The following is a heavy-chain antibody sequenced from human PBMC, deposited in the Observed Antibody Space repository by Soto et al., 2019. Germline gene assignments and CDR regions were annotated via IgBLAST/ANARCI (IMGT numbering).Heavy chain of an antibody. CDR3: ARGHIVVVTAIPSWFDP. D-gene: IGHD2-21*02. J-gene: IGHJ5*02. CDR1: GYTFTSYG. CDR2: MSPYNGNT. Sequence: ASVKVSCKASGYTFTSYGISWVRQAPGQGLEWMGWMSPYNGNTNYAQKLQGRVTMTTDTSTSTAYMELRSLRSEDTAVYYCARGHIVVVTAIPSWFDPWGQGTLVTVSS. V-gene: IGHV1-18*01.